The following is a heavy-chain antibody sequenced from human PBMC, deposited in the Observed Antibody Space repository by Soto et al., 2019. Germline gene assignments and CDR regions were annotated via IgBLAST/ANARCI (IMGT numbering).Heavy chain of an antibody. V-gene: IGHV1-18*01. CDR3: ARDGSLMITFGGVIVGDAFDI. CDR2: ISAYNGNT. CDR1: GYTFTSYG. D-gene: IGHD3-16*02. J-gene: IGHJ3*02. Sequence: GATVKVSCKASGYTFTSYGISWVRQAPGQGLEWMGWISAYNGNTNYAQKIQDRVTMTTDKSTSTAYMKLRRLRSDDTAVYYCARDGSLMITFGGVIVGDAFDIWG.